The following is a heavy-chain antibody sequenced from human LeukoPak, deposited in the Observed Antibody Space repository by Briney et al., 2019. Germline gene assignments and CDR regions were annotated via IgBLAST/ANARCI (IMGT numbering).Heavy chain of an antibody. CDR3: GGQETLNNPFDQ. J-gene: IGHJ4*02. Sequence: PSETLSLTCTVSGGSISSYYWSWIRQPAGKGLEWIGRIYGSGSTKYNPSLKSRLTTSDNSSKNQLSLMQSLRCAAEAVVYYCGGQETLNNPFDQWGQGTLVTVSS. V-gene: IGHV4-4*07. CDR1: GGSISSYY. CDR2: IYGSGST. D-gene: IGHD2/OR15-2a*01.